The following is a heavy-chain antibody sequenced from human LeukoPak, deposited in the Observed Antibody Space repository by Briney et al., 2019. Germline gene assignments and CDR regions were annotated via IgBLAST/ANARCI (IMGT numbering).Heavy chain of an antibody. V-gene: IGHV1-18*01. CDR1: GYTFTSYG. D-gene: IGHD2-15*01. CDR2: ISAYNGNT. J-gene: IGHJ4*02. CDR3: ARALGGVVVVAFDY. Sequence: ASVKVSCKASGYTFTSYGISWVRQAPGQGLEWMGWISAYNGNTNYAQKLQGRVTMTTDTSTSTAYMELRSLRSDDPAVYYCARALGGVVVVAFDYWGQGTLVTVSS.